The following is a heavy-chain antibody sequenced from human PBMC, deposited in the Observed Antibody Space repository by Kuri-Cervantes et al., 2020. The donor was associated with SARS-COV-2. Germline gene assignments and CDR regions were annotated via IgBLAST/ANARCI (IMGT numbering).Heavy chain of an antibody. CDR3: ARDPYYRGGFFDY. Sequence: SLKISCAASGFTFDDYAMHWVRQAPGKGLEWVSGISWNSGSIGYADSVKGRFTLSRDNAKNMLFLQMNSLRAEDTAVYYCARDPYYRGGFFDYWGQGTLVTVSS. CDR1: GFTFDDYA. CDR2: ISWNSGSI. D-gene: IGHD3-10*01. V-gene: IGHV3-9*01. J-gene: IGHJ4*02.